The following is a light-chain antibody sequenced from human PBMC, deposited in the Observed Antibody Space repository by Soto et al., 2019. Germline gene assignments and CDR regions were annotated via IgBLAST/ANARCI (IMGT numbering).Light chain of an antibody. Sequence: QSVLTQPPSASGTPGQRVTISCSGGSSNIGRDYVYWYQQLPGAAPKLLIYYNNQRPSGVPDRFAGSRSGTSASLAIVGLRSEDEAVYYCAAWDASLSACVFGNGTKLTVL. V-gene: IGLV1-47*02. CDR3: AAWDASLSACV. CDR1: SSNIGRDY. J-gene: IGLJ1*01. CDR2: YNN.